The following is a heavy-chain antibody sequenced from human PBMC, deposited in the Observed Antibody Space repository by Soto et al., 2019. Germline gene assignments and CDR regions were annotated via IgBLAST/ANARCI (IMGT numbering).Heavy chain of an antibody. Sequence: GSLRLACAASVFTFISYAMSWVRQAPGKGLEWVSAISGSGGSTYYADSVKGRFTISRDNSKNTLYLQMNSLRAEDTAVYYCANNRRYYDSSGYYSAEYFQHWGQGTLVTVSS. D-gene: IGHD3-22*01. V-gene: IGHV3-23*01. CDR1: VFTFISYA. CDR2: ISGSGGST. J-gene: IGHJ1*01. CDR3: ANNRRYYDSSGYYSAEYFQH.